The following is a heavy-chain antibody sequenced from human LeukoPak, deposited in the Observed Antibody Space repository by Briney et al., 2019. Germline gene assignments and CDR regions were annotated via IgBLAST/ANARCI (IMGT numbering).Heavy chain of an antibody. D-gene: IGHD6-13*01. CDR3: ARDREGSSWYSDY. Sequence: GGSLRLSCAASGFTFEDYAMHWVRRPPGKGLEWVSGITWNSGTSAYADSVKGRFTISRDNAKNSLHLQMNSLRAEDTAVYYCARDREGSSWYSDYRGQGTLVTVSS. J-gene: IGHJ4*02. CDR2: ITWNSGTS. CDR1: GFTFEDYA. V-gene: IGHV3-9*01.